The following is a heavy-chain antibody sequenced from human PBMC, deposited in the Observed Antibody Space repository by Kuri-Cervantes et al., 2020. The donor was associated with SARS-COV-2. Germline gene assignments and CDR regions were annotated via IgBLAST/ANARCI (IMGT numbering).Heavy chain of an antibody. CDR2: IYYSGST. CDR1: GGSISSSSYY. D-gene: IGHD4-17*01. J-gene: IGHJ4*02. CDR3: ARDYGDYEPLPSGVVD. Sequence: GSLRLSCTVSGGSISSSSYYWVWIRQPPGKGLVWIGSIYYSGSTYYTPSLKSRVTISVDTSKNQFSLKLSSVPAADTAVYYCARDYGDYEPLPSGVVDWGQGTLVTVSS. V-gene: IGHV4-39*07.